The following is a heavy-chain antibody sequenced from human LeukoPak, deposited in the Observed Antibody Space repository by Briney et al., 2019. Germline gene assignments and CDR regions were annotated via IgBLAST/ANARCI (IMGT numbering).Heavy chain of an antibody. Sequence: GGSLRLSCAASGFTFSSYGRSWVRQAPGKGLEWVGPICGSGGSKYYADSVKGRFTISRDNSKNTLYLQMNSLRAEDTAVYYCAKDRSTVTPHYFDYWGQGTLVTVSS. CDR1: GFTFSSYG. D-gene: IGHD4-17*01. J-gene: IGHJ4*02. CDR2: ICGSGGSK. CDR3: AKDRSTVTPHYFDY. V-gene: IGHV3-23*01.